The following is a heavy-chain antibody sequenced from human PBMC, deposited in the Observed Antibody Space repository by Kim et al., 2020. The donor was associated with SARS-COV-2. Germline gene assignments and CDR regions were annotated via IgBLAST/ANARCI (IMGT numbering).Heavy chain of an antibody. CDR2: ISYDGSNK. CDR1: GFTFSSYG. Sequence: GGSLRLSCAASGFTFSSYGMHWVRQAPGKGLEWVAVISYDGSNKYYADSVKGRFTISRDNSKNTLYLQMNSLRAEDTAVYYCAKEYSGSYYGDYWGQGTLVTVSS. CDR3: AKEYSGSYYGDY. J-gene: IGHJ4*02. D-gene: IGHD1-26*01. V-gene: IGHV3-30*18.